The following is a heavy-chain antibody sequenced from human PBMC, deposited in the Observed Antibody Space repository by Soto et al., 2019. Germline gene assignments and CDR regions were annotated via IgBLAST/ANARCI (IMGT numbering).Heavy chain of an antibody. Sequence: PSETLSLTCGVHGGPFSGFFWSWIRQSPGKGLEWIGEFNPGGSTNYNPSLKSQLTISADRSTNQVSLRLTYVTAADAAVYFCARSAASFGCSSYLGAWGQGTLVTVSS. V-gene: IGHV4-34*01. CDR1: GGPFSGFF. D-gene: IGHD1-26*01. CDR2: FNPGGST. CDR3: ARSAASFGCSSYLGA. J-gene: IGHJ5*02.